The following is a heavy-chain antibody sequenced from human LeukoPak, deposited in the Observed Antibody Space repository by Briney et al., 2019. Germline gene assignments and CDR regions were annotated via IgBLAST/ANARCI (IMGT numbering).Heavy chain of an antibody. Sequence: SETLSLTCTVSGGSIGSYYWSWIRQPPGKGLEWIGYICYRGSPNYNPSLKSRVTISVDTSKNQFSLKLSSVTAADTAVYYCARGFWSGYYTGYYYYMDVWGKGTPVTVSS. J-gene: IGHJ6*03. D-gene: IGHD3-3*01. CDR2: ICYRGSP. CDR3: ARGFWSGYYTGYYYYMDV. CDR1: GGSIGSYY. V-gene: IGHV4-59*01.